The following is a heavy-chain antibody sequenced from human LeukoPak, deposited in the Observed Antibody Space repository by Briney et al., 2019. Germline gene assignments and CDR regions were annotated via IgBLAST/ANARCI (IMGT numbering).Heavy chain of an antibody. CDR3: ARWPGGYLYYGMDV. J-gene: IGHJ6*02. Sequence: SETLSLTCTVSGGSISSYYWSWIRQPPGKGLEWIGYIFYSGSTNYNPSLKSRVTISVDTSKSQFSLKLSSVTAADTAVYYCARWPGGYLYYGMDVWGQGTTVTVSS. V-gene: IGHV4-59*08. D-gene: IGHD3-10*01. CDR2: IFYSGST. CDR1: GGSISSYY.